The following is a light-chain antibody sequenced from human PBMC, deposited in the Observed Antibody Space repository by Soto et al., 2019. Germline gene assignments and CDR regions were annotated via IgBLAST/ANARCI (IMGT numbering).Light chain of an antibody. J-gene: IGKJ4*01. CDR2: GAF. V-gene: IGKV3-15*01. Sequence: EIVMTQSPATLSVSPGETATLSCMASQSVTHNLAWYQQKPGQGPRLLIYGAFTRATGIPARFSGSGSGTEFTLTISSLQSEDFAVYYCQQYKNWPPHTFGGGTKVEIK. CDR1: QSVTHN. CDR3: QQYKNWPPHT.